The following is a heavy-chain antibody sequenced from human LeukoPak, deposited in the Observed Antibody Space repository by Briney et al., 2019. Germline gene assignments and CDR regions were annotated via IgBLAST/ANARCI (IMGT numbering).Heavy chain of an antibody. J-gene: IGHJ4*02. CDR3: ARSSPNVY. Sequence: SETLSLTCTVSGGSINSYYWSWIREPAGKGLEWIGRINTSGGTIYNPSLQSRVTMSVGTSKSQFSLRLSSVTAADTAVYYCARSSPNVYWGLGTLVTVSS. V-gene: IGHV4-4*07. CDR2: INTSGGT. CDR1: GGSINSYY. D-gene: IGHD6-13*01.